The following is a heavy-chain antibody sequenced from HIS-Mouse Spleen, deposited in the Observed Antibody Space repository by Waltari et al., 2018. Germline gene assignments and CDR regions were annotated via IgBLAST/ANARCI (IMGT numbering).Heavy chain of an antibody. CDR1: GGSIGSSN. CDR3: ARGGLLAATYYFDY. Sequence: QVQLQESGPGLVKPSETLSLTGTVSGGSIGSSNWSWIRQPPGKGLEWIGYIYYCGSTNYNPSLKSRVTISVDTSKNQFSLKLSSVTAADTAVYYCARGGLLAATYYFDYWGQGTLVTVSS. J-gene: IGHJ4*02. CDR2: IYYCGST. D-gene: IGHD2-15*01. V-gene: IGHV4-59*08.